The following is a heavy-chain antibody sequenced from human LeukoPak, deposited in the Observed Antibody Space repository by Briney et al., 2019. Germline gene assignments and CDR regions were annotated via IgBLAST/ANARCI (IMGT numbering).Heavy chain of an antibody. J-gene: IGHJ6*02. CDR2: INGRGTIT. CDR3: ARETVYCSSTSCPDYYYYYGMDV. CDR1: GFIFSEYW. D-gene: IGHD2-2*01. Sequence: GGSLRLSCAASGFIFSEYWMHWVRQTPEKGLVWVSRINGRGTITGYADSVKGRFTISRDNAKNSLYLQMNSLRAEDTAVYYCARETVYCSSTSCPDYYYYYGMDVWGQGTTVTVSS. V-gene: IGHV3-74*01.